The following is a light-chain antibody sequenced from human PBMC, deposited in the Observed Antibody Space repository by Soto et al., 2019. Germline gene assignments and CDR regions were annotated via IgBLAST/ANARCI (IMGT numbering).Light chain of an antibody. Sequence: QSALTQPASVSGSPGQSITISCTGTSSVVGGYNYVSWYRQHPGRAPKLMIYDVSNRPSGVSNRFSGSKSGNTASLTISGLQAEDEADYYCSSYTRSRTYVFGTGTKVTVL. V-gene: IGLV2-14*01. CDR3: SSYTRSRTYV. CDR2: DVS. J-gene: IGLJ1*01. CDR1: SSVVGGYNY.